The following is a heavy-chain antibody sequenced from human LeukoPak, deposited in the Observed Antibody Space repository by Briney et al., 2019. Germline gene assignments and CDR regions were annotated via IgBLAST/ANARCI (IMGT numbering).Heavy chain of an antibody. V-gene: IGHV1-69*02. CDR1: GGTFSSYT. CDR3: ARGPSGPRDDAFDI. CDR2: IIPILGIA. Sequence: ASVKVSCKASGGTFSSYTISWVRQAPGQGLEWMGRIIPILGIANHAQKFQGRVTITADKSTSTAYMELSSLRSEDTAVYYCARGPSGPRDDAFDIWGQGTMVTVSS. D-gene: IGHD2-15*01. J-gene: IGHJ3*02.